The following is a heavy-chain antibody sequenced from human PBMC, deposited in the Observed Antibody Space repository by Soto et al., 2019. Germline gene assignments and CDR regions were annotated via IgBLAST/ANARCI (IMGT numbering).Heavy chain of an antibody. CDR1: GGSISSYY. Sequence: SETLSLTCTVAGGSISSYYWSWIRQPAGKGLEWIGRIYTSGSTTYNPSLKSRVTMSVDTSKNQFSLKLSSVTAADTAVYYCGRDPGYCSGGSCPRGNWFDPWGQGTLVTVSS. D-gene: IGHD2-15*01. V-gene: IGHV4-4*07. CDR3: GRDPGYCSGGSCPRGNWFDP. CDR2: IYTSGST. J-gene: IGHJ5*02.